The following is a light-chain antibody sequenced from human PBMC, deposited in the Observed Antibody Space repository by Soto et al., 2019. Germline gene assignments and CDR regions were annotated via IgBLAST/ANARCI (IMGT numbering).Light chain of an antibody. CDR1: QSVSTY. CDR3: QQYNDWPGT. J-gene: IGKJ1*01. V-gene: IGKV3-15*01. CDR2: GAS. Sequence: MVFTQSPCILSLSPGERATLSCRASQSVSTYLAWYQQRPGQAPRLLIYGASIRATDIPARFIGSGSGTEFTLTISSLQSEDFAVYYCQQYNDWPGTFGQGTKVDIK.